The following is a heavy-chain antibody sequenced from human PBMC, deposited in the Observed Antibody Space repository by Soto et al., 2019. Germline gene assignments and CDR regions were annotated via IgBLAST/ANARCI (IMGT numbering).Heavy chain of an antibody. CDR3: ARGEHVVVVTDALDY. CDR1: GDTFTNYY. J-gene: IGHJ4*02. Sequence: QVQLMQSGAEVKKPGASVKVSCKASGDTFTNYYIHWVRQAPGQGLEWMGTVNPSGGHTTYAQHFLGRVTLPRDTSTSTLYMELTSLTSDDAAVYYCARGEHVVVVTDALDYWGQGTLVTVSS. D-gene: IGHD2-21*02. V-gene: IGHV1-46*01. CDR2: VNPSGGHT.